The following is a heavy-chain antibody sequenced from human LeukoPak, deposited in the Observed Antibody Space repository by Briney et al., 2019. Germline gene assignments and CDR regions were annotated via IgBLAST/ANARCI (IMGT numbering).Heavy chain of an antibody. CDR2: IKSKTDGGTT. Sequence: GGSLRLSCAASGFTFSNAWMSWVRQAPGKGLEWVGRIKSKTDGGTTDYAAPVKGRFTISRDDSKNTLYLQMNSLKTEDTAVYYCTTEGGFGEFLDSIDYWGQGILVTVSS. CDR3: TTEGGFGEFLDSIDY. J-gene: IGHJ4*02. D-gene: IGHD3-10*01. V-gene: IGHV3-15*01. CDR1: GFTFSNAW.